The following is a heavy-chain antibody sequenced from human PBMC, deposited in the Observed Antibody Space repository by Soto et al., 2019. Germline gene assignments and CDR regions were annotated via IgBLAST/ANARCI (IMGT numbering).Heavy chain of an antibody. CDR1: GYTFSGSV. CDR3: ASEIDATTATSLDY. J-gene: IGHJ4*02. CDR2: INADNGNT. Sequence: QVQLVQSGAEVKKPGASVKVSCKASGYTFSGSVMHWVRQAPGQGLEWMRWINADNGNTKYSPKFQGRVTMTWDTSASTAYMELSSLRSEDTAIYYCASEIDATTATSLDYWGQGTLVTVSS. V-gene: IGHV1-3*01. D-gene: IGHD4-17*01.